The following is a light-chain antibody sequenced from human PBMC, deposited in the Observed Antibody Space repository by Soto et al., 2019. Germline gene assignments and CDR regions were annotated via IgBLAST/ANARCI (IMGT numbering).Light chain of an antibody. CDR2: EVS. J-gene: IGLJ1*01. Sequence: HSVLTQPPPGSRSPGQSVTISFTGTSSDVGSYNRVSWYQQPPGTAPKLMIYEVSNRPSGVPDRFSGSKSGNTASLTISGLQAEDEADYYCSSFTSSSTYVFGTGTKVTVL. CDR1: SSDVGSYNR. CDR3: SSFTSSSTYV. V-gene: IGLV2-18*02.